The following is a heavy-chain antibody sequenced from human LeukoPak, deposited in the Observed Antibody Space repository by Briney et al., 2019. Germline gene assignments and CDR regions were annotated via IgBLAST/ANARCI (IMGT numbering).Heavy chain of an antibody. V-gene: IGHV3-23*01. CDR3: AKEVARDYSNYVVY. D-gene: IGHD4-11*01. CDR1: GFTFSSYT. J-gene: IGHJ4*02. CDR2: ISGSGGST. Sequence: GGSLRLSCAASGFTFSSYTMHWVRQAPGKGLEWVSAISGSGGSTYYADSVKGRFTISRDNSKNTLYLQMNSLRAEDTAVYYCAKEVARDYSNYVVYWGQGTLVTVSS.